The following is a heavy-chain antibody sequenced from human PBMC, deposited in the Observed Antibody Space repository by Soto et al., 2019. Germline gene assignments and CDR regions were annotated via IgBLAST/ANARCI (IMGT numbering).Heavy chain of an antibody. D-gene: IGHD2-15*01. CDR2: INHSGST. CDR1: GGSFSGCY. V-gene: IGHV4-34*01. CDR3: ARGHCSGGSCYSGYNWFDP. Sequence: LSLTCAVYGGSFSGCYFSWIRQPPVKLLEWIGEINHSGSTNYNPSLKSRVTISVDTSKNQFSLELSSVTAADTAVYYCARGHCSGGSCYSGYNWFDPWGQGTLVTVSS. J-gene: IGHJ5*02.